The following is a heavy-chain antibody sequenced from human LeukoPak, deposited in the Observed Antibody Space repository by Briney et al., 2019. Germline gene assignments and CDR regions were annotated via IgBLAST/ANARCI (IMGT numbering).Heavy chain of an antibody. J-gene: IGHJ4*02. V-gene: IGHV5-51*01. CDR3: AMALYSSGGCFDY. Sequence: GESLKISCKGSGYSFTSYWIGWVRQMPGKGLEWMGIIYPGDSDTRYSPSFQGQVTISADKSISTAYLQWSSLKASNTAMYYCAMALYSSGGCFDYWGQGTLVTVSS. CDR1: GYSFTSYW. CDR2: IYPGDSDT. D-gene: IGHD6-19*01.